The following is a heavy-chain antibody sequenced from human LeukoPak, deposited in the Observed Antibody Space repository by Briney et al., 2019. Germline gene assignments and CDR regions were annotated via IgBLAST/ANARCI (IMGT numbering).Heavy chain of an antibody. CDR1: GYTFTGYY. D-gene: IGHD6-19*01. CDR2: INPNSGGT. V-gene: IGHV1-2*02. Sequence: GASVKVSCKASGYTFTGYYMHWVRQAPGQGLEWMGWINPNSGGTNYAQEFQGRVTMTRDTSISTAYMELSRLRSDDTAVYYCARDSSGWYIDYWGQGTLVTVSS. CDR3: ARDSSGWYIDY. J-gene: IGHJ4*02.